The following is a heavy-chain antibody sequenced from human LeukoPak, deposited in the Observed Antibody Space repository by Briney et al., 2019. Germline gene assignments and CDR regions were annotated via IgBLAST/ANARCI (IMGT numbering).Heavy chain of an antibody. CDR3: ARDLGYCSSTSCYEGDY. Sequence: GGSLRLSCVASGFTFSSYEMNWVRQALGKGLEWVSYISISGSTIYYADSVKGRFTISRDNAKNSLYLQMNSLRAEDTAVYYCARDLGYCSSTSCYEGDYWGQGTLVTVSS. CDR2: ISISGSTI. V-gene: IGHV3-48*03. J-gene: IGHJ4*02. CDR1: GFTFSSYE. D-gene: IGHD2-2*01.